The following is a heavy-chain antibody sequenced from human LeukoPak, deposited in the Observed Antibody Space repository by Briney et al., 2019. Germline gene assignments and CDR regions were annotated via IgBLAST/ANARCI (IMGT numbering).Heavy chain of an antibody. Sequence: SETLSLTCAVYGGSFSGYYWCWIRQPPGKGLEWIGEINHSGSTNYNPSLKSRVTISVDTSKNQFSLKLSSVTAADTAVYYCAREGVVGAYGHFDYWGQGTLVTVSS. CDR2: INHSGST. V-gene: IGHV4-34*01. CDR1: GGSFSGYY. CDR3: AREGVVGAYGHFDY. J-gene: IGHJ4*02. D-gene: IGHD2-15*01.